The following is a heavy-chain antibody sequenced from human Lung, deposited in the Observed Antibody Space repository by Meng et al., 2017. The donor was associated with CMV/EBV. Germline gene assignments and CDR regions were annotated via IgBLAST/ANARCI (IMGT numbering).Heavy chain of an antibody. J-gene: IGHJ1*01. D-gene: IGHD3-10*01. CDR3: LRRSGGSV. Sequence: VQLREAGPDLVKPSGTLSLTCAVSGDSITNHNWWAWVRQPPGKGLEWIGEIPHRGSSAYNPSLKSRVSMSIDKSKNQFSLKLTSVTAADTAVYHCLRRSGGSVWGQGTLVTVSS. V-gene: IGHV4-4*02. CDR2: IPHRGSS. CDR1: GDSITNHNW.